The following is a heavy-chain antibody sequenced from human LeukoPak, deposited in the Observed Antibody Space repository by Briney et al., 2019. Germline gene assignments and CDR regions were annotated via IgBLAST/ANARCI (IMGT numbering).Heavy chain of an antibody. CDR1: GFSFSSYG. V-gene: IGHV3-30*02. CDR2: IRSDGSNE. Sequence: GGSQRLSCAASGFSFSSYGMHWVRQAPGKGLEWVAFIRSDGSNEHYADSVKGRFTISRDNSKNTLYLQMNSLRAEDTAIYYCAKRDTTYWGQGTLVTVSS. CDR3: AKRDTTY. D-gene: IGHD1-26*01. J-gene: IGHJ4*02.